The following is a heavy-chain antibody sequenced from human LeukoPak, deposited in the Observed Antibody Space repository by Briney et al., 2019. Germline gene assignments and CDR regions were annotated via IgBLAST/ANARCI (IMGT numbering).Heavy chain of an antibody. CDR2: ISYDGSNK. Sequence: GRSLRLSCAASGFTFSSYGMHWVRQAPGKGLEWVAVISYDGSNKYYADSVKGRFTISRDNSKNTLYLQMNSLRAEDTAVYYCAKEDRLGSIAVAGTPDYWGQGTLVTVSS. V-gene: IGHV3-30*18. CDR3: AKEDRLGSIAVAGTPDY. CDR1: GFTFSSYG. J-gene: IGHJ4*02. D-gene: IGHD6-19*01.